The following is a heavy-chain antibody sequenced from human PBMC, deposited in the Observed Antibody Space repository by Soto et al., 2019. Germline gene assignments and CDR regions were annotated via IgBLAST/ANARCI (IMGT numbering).Heavy chain of an antibody. V-gene: IGHV1-3*01. CDR1: GYIFTNYA. CDR3: ARGKGSCYHNWFDP. Sequence: ASVKVSCKASGYIFTNYAIHWVRQAPGQRLEWMGWINAGNGKTKYSQNFQGRVTITRDTSASIAYMEVNGLRSDDTAVYYCARGKGSCYHNWFDPWGQGTLVTVSS. J-gene: IGHJ5*02. D-gene: IGHD3-22*01. CDR2: INAGNGKT.